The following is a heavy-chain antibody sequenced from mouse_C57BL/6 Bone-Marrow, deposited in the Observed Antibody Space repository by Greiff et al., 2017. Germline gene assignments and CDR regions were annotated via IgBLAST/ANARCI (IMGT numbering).Heavy chain of an antibody. V-gene: IGHV1-81*01. J-gene: IGHJ3*01. CDR2: IYPRSGNT. CDR1: GYTFTSYG. Sequence: VQLQQSGAELARPGASVKLSCKASGYTFTSYGISWVKQRTGQGLEWIGEIYPRSGNTYYNEKFKGKATLTADKSSSTAYMGLRSLTSEDSAVYFCARSAYYSNPFAYWGQGTLVTVSA. D-gene: IGHD2-5*01. CDR3: ARSAYYSNPFAY.